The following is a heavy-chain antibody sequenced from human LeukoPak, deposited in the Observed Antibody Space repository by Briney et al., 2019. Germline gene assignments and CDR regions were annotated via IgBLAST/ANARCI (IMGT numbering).Heavy chain of an antibody. J-gene: IGHJ3*02. CDR3: ARARAAVVPAASAFDI. CDR2: ISSSSSTI. Sequence: GGSLGLSCAASGFTFSSYSMNWVRQAPGKGLEWVSYISSSSSTIYYADSVKGRFTISRDNAKNSLYLQMNSLRAEDTAVYYCARARAAVVPAASAFDIWGQGTMVTVSS. D-gene: IGHD2-2*01. V-gene: IGHV3-48*04. CDR1: GFTFSSYS.